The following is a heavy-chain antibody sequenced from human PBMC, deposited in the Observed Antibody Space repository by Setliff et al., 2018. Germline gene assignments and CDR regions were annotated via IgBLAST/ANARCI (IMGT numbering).Heavy chain of an antibody. CDR3: ARGRDFWSGYLVY. D-gene: IGHD3-3*01. V-gene: IGHV5-51*01. Sequence: PGESLKISCKGSGYSFTSYWIGWVRQMPGKGLEWMGILYPGDSDTRYSPSFQGQVTISADKSISTAYMELSRLRSDDTAVYYCARGRDFWSGYLVYWGQGTLVTVSS. CDR1: GYSFTSYW. CDR2: LYPGDSDT. J-gene: IGHJ4*02.